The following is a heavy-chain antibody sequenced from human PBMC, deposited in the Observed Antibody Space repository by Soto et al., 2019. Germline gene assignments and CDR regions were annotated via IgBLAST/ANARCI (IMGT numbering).Heavy chain of an antibody. CDR1: GGSLYTYY. D-gene: IGHD2-2*01. CDR3: AGYWSISICPEDPYFAMEV. CDR2: ISDGGST. J-gene: IGHJ6*02. V-gene: IGHV4-59*01. Sequence: PSETLSLTCNVSGGSLYTYYWNGIRQSPGKGLEWIVYISDGGSTNYKPSLKSRVTISVDTSKKQFYLTLSSVSAPDTARYFCAGYWSISICPEDPYFAMEVWGQGTTVTVSS.